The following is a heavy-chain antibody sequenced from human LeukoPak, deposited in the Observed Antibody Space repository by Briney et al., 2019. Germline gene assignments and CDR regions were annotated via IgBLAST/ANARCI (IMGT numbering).Heavy chain of an antibody. D-gene: IGHD3-22*01. CDR3: ARGDYYDSSGYYYWFDP. V-gene: IGHV6-1*01. CDR2: TYYRSKWYN. CDR1: GDIVSSNSAA. Sequence: SQTLSLTCAISGDIVSSNSAAWNWIRQSPSRGLEWLGRTYYRSKWYNDYAVSVKSRITINPDTSKNQFSLQLNSVTPEDTAVYYCARGDYYDSSGYYYWFDPWGQGTLVTVSS. J-gene: IGHJ5*02.